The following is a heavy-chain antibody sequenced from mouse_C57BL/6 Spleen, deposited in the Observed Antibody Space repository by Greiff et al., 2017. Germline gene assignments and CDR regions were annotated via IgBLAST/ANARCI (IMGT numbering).Heavy chain of an antibody. CDR3: ARSGYYGSSYSWFAY. CDR1: GYTFTDYY. V-gene: IGHV1-77*01. J-gene: IGHJ3*01. Sequence: VQLQQSGAELVKPGASVKISCTASGYTFTDYYINWVKQRPGQGLEWIGKIGPGGGSTYYNEKFKGKATLTADNSSNTASLQLSSLPSEDPAIYVCARSGYYGSSYSWFAYWGQGTLVTVSA. CDR2: IGPGGGST. D-gene: IGHD1-1*01.